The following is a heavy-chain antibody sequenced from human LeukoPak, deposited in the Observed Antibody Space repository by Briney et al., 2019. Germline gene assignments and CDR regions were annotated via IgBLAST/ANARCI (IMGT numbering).Heavy chain of an antibody. D-gene: IGHD3-10*01. CDR2: VFVTGST. Sequence: SETLSLTCSVPGGSINNYYWSWIRQPAGKGLEWIGRVFVTGSTNYNPSVKSRVTLSVDKSKNQFSLKLNSVTAADTAVYYCARYGRGGAEWYFDLWGRGTLVTVSS. CDR3: ARYGRGGAEWYFDL. CDR1: GGSINNYY. V-gene: IGHV4-4*07. J-gene: IGHJ2*01.